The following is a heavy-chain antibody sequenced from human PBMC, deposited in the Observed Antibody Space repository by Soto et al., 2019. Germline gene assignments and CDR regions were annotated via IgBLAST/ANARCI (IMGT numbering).Heavy chain of an antibody. J-gene: IGHJ4*02. D-gene: IGHD1-26*01. CDR1: GFTFSTYW. CDR2: INMDATTI. CDR3: ATAGAFRFDY. V-gene: IGHV3-74*01. Sequence: GGSLRLSCAASGFTFSTYWMHWVRQAPGEGLVWVSRINMDATTINYADSVEGRFTISRDNAKNTLYLQMNSLRPEDTAMYYCATAGAFRFDYWGQGTLVTVSS.